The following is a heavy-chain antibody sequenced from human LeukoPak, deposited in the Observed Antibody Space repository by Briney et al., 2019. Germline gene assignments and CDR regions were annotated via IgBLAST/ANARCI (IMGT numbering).Heavy chain of an antibody. Sequence: SETLSLTCAVYGGSFSGYYWSWIRQPPGKGLEWIGEINHSGSTNYNPSLKSRVTISVDTSKNQFSLKLSSVTAADTAVYYCARGLHRGYYGSGSPIKYNWFDPWGQGTLVTVSS. CDR2: INHSGST. J-gene: IGHJ5*02. D-gene: IGHD3-10*01. CDR1: GGSFSGYY. V-gene: IGHV4-34*01. CDR3: ARGLHRGYYGSGSPIKYNWFDP.